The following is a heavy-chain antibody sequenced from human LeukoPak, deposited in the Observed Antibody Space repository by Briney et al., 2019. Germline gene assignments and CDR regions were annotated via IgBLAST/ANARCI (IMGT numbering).Heavy chain of an antibody. CDR3: ARDRPAIAAAGKWFDP. D-gene: IGHD6-13*01. CDR2: IYTSGTT. J-gene: IGHJ5*02. CDR1: GSSISSYY. Sequence: PSETLSLTCTVSGSSISSYYWSWIRQPAGKGLEWIGRIYTSGTTNYNPSLKSRVTMSVDTSKNQFSLKLTSVTAADTAVYYCARDRPAIAAAGKWFDPWGQGTLVTVFS. V-gene: IGHV4-4*07.